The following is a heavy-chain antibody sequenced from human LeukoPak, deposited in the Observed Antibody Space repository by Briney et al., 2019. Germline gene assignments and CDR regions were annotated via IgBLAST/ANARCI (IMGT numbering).Heavy chain of an antibody. CDR2: IYRGDSDT. V-gene: IGHV5-51*01. Sequence: GESLKISCKGSGYSFTSYWIGWVRQMPGKGLEWMGIIYRGDSDTRYSPSFQGQVTISADKSISTAYLQWSSLKASDTAMYYCARRVASASIVGATQYFDYWGQRTLVTVSS. J-gene: IGHJ4*02. CDR1: GYSFTSYW. CDR3: ARRVASASIVGATQYFDY. D-gene: IGHD1-26*01.